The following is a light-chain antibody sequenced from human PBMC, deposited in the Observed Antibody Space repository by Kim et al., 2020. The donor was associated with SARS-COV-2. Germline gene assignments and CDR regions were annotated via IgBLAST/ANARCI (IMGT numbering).Light chain of an antibody. V-gene: IGLV6-57*03. CDR1: GGNIAENC. Sequence: GNTVTISCTRPGGNIAENCVKWYQQRPGSAPTIVIYEDSERPSGVPDRFSGSIDTSSSSASLTISGLKTEDEADYYCQSYDISNVIFGGGTQLTVL. CDR2: EDS. CDR3: QSYDISNVI. J-gene: IGLJ2*01.